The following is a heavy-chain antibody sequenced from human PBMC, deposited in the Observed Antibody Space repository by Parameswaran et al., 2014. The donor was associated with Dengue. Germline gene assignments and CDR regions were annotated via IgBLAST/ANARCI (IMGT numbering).Heavy chain of an antibody. J-gene: IGHJ4*02. Sequence: WVRQAPGQGLEWMGWMSPNSGNTGYAQKFQGRVTMTRNTSIRTAYMELSSLRSEDTAVYYCVRGGDYGDYYGGPFDYWGQGTLVTVSS. CDR2: MSPNSGNT. D-gene: IGHD4-17*01. CDR3: VRGGDYGDYYGGPFDY. V-gene: IGHV1-8*01.